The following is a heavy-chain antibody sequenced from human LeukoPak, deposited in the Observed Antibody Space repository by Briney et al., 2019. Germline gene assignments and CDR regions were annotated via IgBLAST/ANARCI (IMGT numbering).Heavy chain of an antibody. D-gene: IGHD6-13*01. CDR3: ARGGSAAAGRFDY. CDR1: GGSISSYY. CDR2: IYYSGST. J-gene: IGHJ4*02. V-gene: IGHV4-59*01. Sequence: PSETLSLTCTVSGGSISSYYWSWIRQPPGKGLEWIGYIYYSGSTNYNPSLKSRVTISVDTSKNQFSLRLSSVTAADTAVYYCARGGSAAAGRFDYWGQGTLVTVSS.